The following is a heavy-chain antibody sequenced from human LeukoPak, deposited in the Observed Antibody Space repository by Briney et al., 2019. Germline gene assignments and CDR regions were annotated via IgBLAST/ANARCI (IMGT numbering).Heavy chain of an antibody. CDR3: ARGGYCSSTSCLSGDDAFDI. J-gene: IGHJ3*02. D-gene: IGHD2-2*01. V-gene: IGHV4-59*01. CDR2: IYYSGST. CDR1: GGSISSYY. Sequence: SETLSLTCTVSGGSISSYYRSWIRQPPGKGLEWIGYIYYSGSTNYNPSLKSRVTISVDTSKNQFSLKLSSVTAADTAVYYCARGGYCSSTSCLSGDDAFDIWGQGTMVTVSS.